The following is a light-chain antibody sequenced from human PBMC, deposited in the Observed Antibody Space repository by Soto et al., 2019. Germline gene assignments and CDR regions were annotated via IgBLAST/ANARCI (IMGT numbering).Light chain of an antibody. J-gene: IGKJ3*01. V-gene: IGKV1-9*01. Sequence: DIQLTQSPSFLSASVGDRVTVTCRASQGISSYLAWYQQKPGKAPKLLIYAASTLQSGVPSRFSGSGSGTELTRTSSSLQAEDFATEYRQQLNSYRLPCGPGTKVHI. CDR2: AAS. CDR1: QGISSY. CDR3: QQLNSYRLP.